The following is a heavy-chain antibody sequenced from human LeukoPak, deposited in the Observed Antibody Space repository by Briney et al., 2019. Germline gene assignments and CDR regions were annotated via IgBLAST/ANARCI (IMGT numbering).Heavy chain of an antibody. Sequence: SETLSLTCTVSGGSISRGGYYWSWIRQHPGKGLEWIGYIYYSGSTYYNPSLKSRVTISVDTSKNQFSLKLSSVTAADTAVYYCARDRGYYDSSGYSWGFDYWGQGTLVTVSP. V-gene: IGHV4-31*03. CDR2: IYYSGST. CDR1: GGSISRGGYY. D-gene: IGHD3-22*01. CDR3: ARDRGYYDSSGYSWGFDY. J-gene: IGHJ4*02.